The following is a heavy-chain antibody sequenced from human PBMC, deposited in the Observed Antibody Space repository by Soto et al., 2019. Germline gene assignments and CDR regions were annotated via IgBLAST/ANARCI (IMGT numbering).Heavy chain of an antibody. CDR2: ISSDGSDK. Sequence: QVQLVESGGGVVQPGRSLRLCCAASGFSFSNCGMHWVRQAPGKGLEWVAAISSDGSDKYYSESVKGRFTISRDNSKNTLFLQMNSLRVEDTAVYYCVKGSVVAGQELDYWDQGTLVTVSS. CDR1: GFSFSNCG. CDR3: VKGSVVAGQELDY. D-gene: IGHD2-15*01. J-gene: IGHJ4*02. V-gene: IGHV3-30*18.